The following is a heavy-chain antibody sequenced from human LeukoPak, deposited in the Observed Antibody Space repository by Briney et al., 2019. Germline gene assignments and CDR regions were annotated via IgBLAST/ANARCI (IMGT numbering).Heavy chain of an antibody. CDR2: ISGSGRST. J-gene: IGHJ4*02. V-gene: IGHV3-23*01. D-gene: IGHD6-19*01. Sequence: PGGSLRLSCAASGLTFSSYAMSWVRQAPGKGLEWVSAISGSGRSTYYADSVKGRFTISRDNSKNTLYLQMNSLRAEDTAVYYCAKSLSGWYYFDYWGQGTLVTVSS. CDR3: AKSLSGWYYFDY. CDR1: GLTFSSYA.